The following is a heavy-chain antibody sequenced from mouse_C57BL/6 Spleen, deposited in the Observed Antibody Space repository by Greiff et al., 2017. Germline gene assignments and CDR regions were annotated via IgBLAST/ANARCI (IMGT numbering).Heavy chain of an antibody. D-gene: IGHD1-1*01. Sequence: QVQLKESGPELVKPGASVKISCKASGYAFSSSWMNWVKQRPGQGLEWIGRIYPGDGDTNYNGKFKGKATLTADKSSSTAYMQLSSLTSEDSAVYFCADYYYGSSYYFDYWGQGTTLTVSS. V-gene: IGHV1-82*01. CDR3: ADYYYGSSYYFDY. J-gene: IGHJ2*01. CDR1: GYAFSSSW. CDR2: IYPGDGDT.